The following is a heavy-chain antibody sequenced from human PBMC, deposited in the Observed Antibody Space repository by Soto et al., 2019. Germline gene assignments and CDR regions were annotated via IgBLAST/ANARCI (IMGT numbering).Heavy chain of an antibody. Sequence: PSETLSLTCAVYGGSFHGYYWSWIRQPPGKGLEWIGEINHSGSVNLNPTFKSRVSISLDTSKNQMSLQLSSVSAEDTAVYYCAREYCGGDCHRSLAYYYYGMDVWGQGTTVTVSS. V-gene: IGHV4-34*01. CDR3: AREYCGGDCHRSLAYYYYGMDV. CDR2: INHSGSV. CDR1: GGSFHGYY. J-gene: IGHJ6*02. D-gene: IGHD2-21*02.